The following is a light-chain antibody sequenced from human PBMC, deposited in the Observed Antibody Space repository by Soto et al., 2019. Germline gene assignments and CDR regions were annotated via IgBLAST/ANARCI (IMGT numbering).Light chain of an antibody. V-gene: IGKV3-20*01. CDR3: QQYGSSGT. CDR1: QSISSSF. CDR2: GAS. Sequence: EIVMTQSPATLSVSPGERATLSCRASQSISSSFLAWYQQKPGQAPRLLIYGASSRATGIPDRFSGTGSETDFTLTISRLEPEDFAVYYCQQYGSSGTFGQGTKVDIK. J-gene: IGKJ1*01.